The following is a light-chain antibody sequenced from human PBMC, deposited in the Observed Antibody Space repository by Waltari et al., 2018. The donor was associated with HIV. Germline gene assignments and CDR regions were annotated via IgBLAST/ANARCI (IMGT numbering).Light chain of an antibody. CDR1: SSNTGSHY. V-gene: IGLV1-47*01. Sequence: QSVLTQPPSASGTPAQRVPTSCSGSSSNTGSHYVHWYQQLPGTAPKPLIYRNNQRPSGVPDRFSGSTSGTSASLAISGLRSEDEADYFCAAWDDSLSVYVFGTGTKVTVL. CDR3: AAWDDSLSVYV. CDR2: RNN. J-gene: IGLJ1*01.